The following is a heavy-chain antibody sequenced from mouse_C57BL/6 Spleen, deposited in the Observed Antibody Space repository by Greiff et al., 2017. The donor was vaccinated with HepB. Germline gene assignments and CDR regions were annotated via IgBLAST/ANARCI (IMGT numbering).Heavy chain of an antibody. J-gene: IGHJ1*03. V-gene: IGHV1-72*01. Sequence: QVHVKQPGAELVKPGASVKLSCKASGYTFTSYWMHWVKQRPGRGLEWIGRIDPNSGGTKYNEKFKSKATLTVDKPSSTAYMRLSSLTSEDSAVYYCAKGFLARYFDVWGTGTTVTVSS. CDR1: GYTFTSYW. CDR2: IDPNSGGT. CDR3: AKGFLARYFDV.